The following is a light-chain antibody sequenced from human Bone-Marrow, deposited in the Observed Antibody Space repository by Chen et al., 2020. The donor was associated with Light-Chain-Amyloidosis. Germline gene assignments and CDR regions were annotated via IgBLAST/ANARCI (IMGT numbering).Light chain of an antibody. J-gene: IGLJ3*02. CDR2: DDG. CDR3: QVWDRSSDRPV. V-gene: IGLV3-21*02. Sequence: SYVLTQPSSVTVAPGQTATIACGGNNIGSTSLHWYQQTPGQAPLLVVYDDGDRPSGIPERLSGSNSGNTATLTISRVEAGDEADYYCQVWDRSSDRPVFGGGTKLTVL. CDR1: NIGSTS.